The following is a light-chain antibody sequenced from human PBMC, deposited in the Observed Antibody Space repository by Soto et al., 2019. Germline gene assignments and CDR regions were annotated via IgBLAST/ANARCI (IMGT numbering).Light chain of an antibody. Sequence: DIQMTQSPSSLSASVGDRVTITCRASQSISTWLAWYQQKPGKAPKPLIYATSNLQSGVPSRFSGSGFGTEFTLTISSLQPEDFATYYCQQYNTYPITFGQGTRLEIK. V-gene: IGKV1D-16*01. CDR1: QSISTW. J-gene: IGKJ5*01. CDR2: ATS. CDR3: QQYNTYPIT.